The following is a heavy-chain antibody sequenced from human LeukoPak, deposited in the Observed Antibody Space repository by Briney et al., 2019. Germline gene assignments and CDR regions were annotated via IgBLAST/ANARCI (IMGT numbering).Heavy chain of an antibody. D-gene: IGHD5-12*01. Sequence: PSETLSLTCTVSGGSIDSYYWSWIRQPPGKGLEWIGYIYYSGTTNYNPSLKSRVTMSVDTSKNQLSLKLSSVTAADTAMYYCARVSGYDWESFYDYWGQGSLVTVSS. V-gene: IGHV4-59*01. CDR1: GGSIDSYY. CDR2: IYYSGTT. CDR3: ARVSGYDWESFYDY. J-gene: IGHJ4*02.